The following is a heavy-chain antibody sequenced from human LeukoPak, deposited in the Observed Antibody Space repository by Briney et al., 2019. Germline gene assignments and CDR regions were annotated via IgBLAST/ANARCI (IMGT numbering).Heavy chain of an antibody. V-gene: IGHV3-21*01. CDR3: ARDPYSGSYGNYYYYFMDV. CDR2: ITSGSSYR. D-gene: IGHD1-26*01. Sequence: PGGSLRLSCAASGFTFSSYNMNWVRQAPGKGLEWVSSITSGSSYRFYADSVKGRFTISRDNAKNSLYLQMNSLRDEDTAVYYCARDPYSGSYGNYYYYFMDVWGKGTSVTVSS. CDR1: GFTFSSYN. J-gene: IGHJ6*03.